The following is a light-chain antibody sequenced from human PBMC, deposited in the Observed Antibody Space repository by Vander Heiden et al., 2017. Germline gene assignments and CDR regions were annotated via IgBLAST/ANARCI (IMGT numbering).Light chain of an antibody. CDR3: QSYDSSLSGFVV. J-gene: IGLJ2*01. CDR1: SSNIGAGYD. V-gene: IGLV1-40*01. CDR2: GNS. Sequence: QSVLTQPPSVSGAPGQRVTISCTGSSSNIGAGYDVPWYQQLPGTAPNLLIYGNSNRPSGVPDRFSGSKSGTSASLAITGLQAEDEADYYCQSYDSSLSGFVVFGGGTKLTVL.